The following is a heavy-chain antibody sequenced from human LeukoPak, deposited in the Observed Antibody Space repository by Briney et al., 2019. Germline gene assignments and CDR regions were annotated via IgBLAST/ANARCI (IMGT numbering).Heavy chain of an antibody. Sequence: ASVKVSCKASGFTFASSAVQWVRQARGQRLEWIEWIVVGSGNTNYAQKFQERVTITSDMSTSTAYMELSSLRYEDTAVYYCAAAEDIVIVPAATAWFDPWGQGTLVTVSS. CDR1: GFTFASSA. CDR2: IVVGSGNT. V-gene: IGHV1-58*01. J-gene: IGHJ5*02. CDR3: AAAEDIVIVPAATAWFDP. D-gene: IGHD2-2*01.